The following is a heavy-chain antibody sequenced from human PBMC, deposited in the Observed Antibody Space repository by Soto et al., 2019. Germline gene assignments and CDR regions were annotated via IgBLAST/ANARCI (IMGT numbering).Heavy chain of an antibody. V-gene: IGHV1-18*01. CDR1: AYTFRNYV. Sequence: ASVKVSCKASAYTFRNYVISWVRQTPGQGLEWMGWVSPYNGNASYPQKFQGRVTMTTDTSTATAHMELTSLRSDDTAMYYCARGISLIMAAPGYWGQGTLVTVSS. D-gene: IGHD3-22*01. J-gene: IGHJ4*02. CDR2: VSPYNGNA. CDR3: ARGISLIMAAPGY.